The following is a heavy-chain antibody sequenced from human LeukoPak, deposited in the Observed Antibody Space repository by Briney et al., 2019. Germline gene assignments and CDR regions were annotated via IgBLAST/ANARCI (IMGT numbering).Heavy chain of an antibody. CDR3: AKEGTPQVSTWYDL. Sequence: GGSLRLSCAASGVTLSPYGMHWVRQAPGKGLEWVAVISYEGGTQHYADSVQGRFIISRDNPRNPLYLQMNILRTEDTAVYYCAKEGTPQVSTWYDLWGQGTQVIVFS. CDR1: GVTLSPYG. D-gene: IGHD3-10*01. J-gene: IGHJ5*02. CDR2: ISYEGGTQ. V-gene: IGHV3-30*18.